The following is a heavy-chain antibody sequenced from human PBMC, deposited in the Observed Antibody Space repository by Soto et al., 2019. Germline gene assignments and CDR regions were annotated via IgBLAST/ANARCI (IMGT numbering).Heavy chain of an antibody. D-gene: IGHD3-16*01. Sequence: GGSLRLSCAVSGFTFSNHWMNWVRQAPGKGLEWVANIKEDGSEKYYVDSVKGRFTISRDNAKNSLYLQLNSLGAEDTAVYYCARARGVDSWGQRTLVTVSS. J-gene: IGHJ5*01. V-gene: IGHV3-7*03. CDR2: IKEDGSEK. CDR1: GFTFSNHW. CDR3: ARARGVDS.